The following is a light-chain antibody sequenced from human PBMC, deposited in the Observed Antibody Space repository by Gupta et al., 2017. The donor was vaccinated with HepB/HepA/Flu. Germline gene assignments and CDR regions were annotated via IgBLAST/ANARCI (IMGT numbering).Light chain of an antibody. CDR2: DTN. CDR3: LLSYSDTRM. J-gene: IGLJ3*02. Sequence: QPVVTQEPSLTVSPGGTVTLTFGSSTGAVTSGHYPYWFQQKPGQAPRTLIYDTNNKHSWTPARFSGSLLGGKAALTLSGAQPEDEAEYYCLLSYSDTRMFSGGTKLTVL. CDR1: TGAVTSGHY. V-gene: IGLV7-46*01.